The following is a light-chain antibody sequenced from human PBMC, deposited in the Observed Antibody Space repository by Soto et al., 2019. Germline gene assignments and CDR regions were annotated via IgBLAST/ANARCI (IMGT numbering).Light chain of an antibody. Sequence: EIVLTQSPATLSLSPGERATLSCRASQSISSHLAWYQQKPGQAPRLLIYGASNRATGIPARFSGRRSGTDFTLTISSLEPEDFAVYYCQQRINWPLTFGGGTKVEIK. V-gene: IGKV3-11*01. CDR3: QQRINWPLT. J-gene: IGKJ4*01. CDR2: GAS. CDR1: QSISSH.